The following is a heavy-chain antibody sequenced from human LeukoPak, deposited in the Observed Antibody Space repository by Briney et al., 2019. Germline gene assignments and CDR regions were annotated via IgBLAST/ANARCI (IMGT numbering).Heavy chain of an antibody. Sequence: GGSLRLSCAASGFTFSSYAMSWVRQAPGKGLEWVSAISGSGGSTYYADSVKGRFTISRDNSKNTLYLQMNSLRAEDTAVYYCAKGWRDGYMGRSYYMDVWGKGTTVTVSS. V-gene: IGHV3-23*01. J-gene: IGHJ6*03. CDR1: GFTFSSYA. CDR3: AKGWRDGYMGRSYYMDV. D-gene: IGHD5-24*01. CDR2: ISGSGGST.